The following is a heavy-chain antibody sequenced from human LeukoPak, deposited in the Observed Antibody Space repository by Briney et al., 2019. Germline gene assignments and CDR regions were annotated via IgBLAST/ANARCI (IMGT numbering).Heavy chain of an antibody. J-gene: IGHJ4*02. Sequence: GGSLRLSCAASGFTFTSYWMTWVRQAPGKGLEWVANIKKDGSEKYYVDSVKGRFTISRDNAKNSLYLQMNSLRAEDTAVYYCARDPGHYYDSSGYFGYWGRGTLVTVSS. CDR2: IKKDGSEK. V-gene: IGHV3-7*01. D-gene: IGHD3-22*01. CDR1: GFTFTSYW. CDR3: ARDPGHYYDSSGYFGY.